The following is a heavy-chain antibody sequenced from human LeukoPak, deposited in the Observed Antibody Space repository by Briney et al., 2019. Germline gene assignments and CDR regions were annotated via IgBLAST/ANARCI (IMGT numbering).Heavy chain of an antibody. CDR2: IYYSGST. D-gene: IGHD2-15*01. Sequence: SETLSLTCTVSGGSISSSSYYWAWIRQPPGKGLEWIGSIYYSGSTYYNTSLKSRVTISVDTSKNQFSLKLSSVTAADTAVYYCARGIVVVAQLGYYYYYMDVWGKGTTVTTSS. J-gene: IGHJ6*03. CDR3: ARGIVVVAQLGYYYYYMDV. V-gene: IGHV4-39*07. CDR1: GGSISSSSYY.